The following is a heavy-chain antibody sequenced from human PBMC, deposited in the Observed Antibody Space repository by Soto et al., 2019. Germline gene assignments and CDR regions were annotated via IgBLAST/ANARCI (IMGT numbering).Heavy chain of an antibody. J-gene: IGHJ6*02. D-gene: IGHD5-12*01. Sequence: QVQLVESGGGVVQPGRSLRLSCAASGFTFNNYGMHWVRQAPGKGLEWVAHILYDGGKNYYADSVKGRFTISRDNSKNTLYLQRNSLTAEDTAVYFCAKSRDGYNFYFYYGMDVWGQGTAVTVSS. CDR2: ILYDGGKN. CDR1: GFTFNNYG. V-gene: IGHV3-30*18. CDR3: AKSRDGYNFYFYYGMDV.